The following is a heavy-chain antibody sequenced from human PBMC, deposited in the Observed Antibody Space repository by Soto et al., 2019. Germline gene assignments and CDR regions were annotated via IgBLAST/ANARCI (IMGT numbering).Heavy chain of an antibody. D-gene: IGHD5-18*01. CDR2: ASINDVSDIST. CDR3: LKDRDTALVEATCTFDV. J-gene: IGHJ3*01. V-gene: IGHV3-23*01. Sequence: EVQLLQSGGGLVQPGGSLRLSCAASGFAFSNYAMSWVRQAPGKGLEWVSGASINDVSDISTYYVDSVKGRFTISRDNAKNTLYLQMSSLRAEDTAVYYCLKDRDTALVEATCTFDVWGQGTMVIVSS. CDR1: GFAFSNYA.